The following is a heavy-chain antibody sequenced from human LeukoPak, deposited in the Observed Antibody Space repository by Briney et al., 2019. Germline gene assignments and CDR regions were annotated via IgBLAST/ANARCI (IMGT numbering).Heavy chain of an antibody. J-gene: IGHJ4*02. V-gene: IGHV3-30*01. CDR3: ARDSTYFYDGGSSGPHYFDY. D-gene: IGHD3-16*01. Sequence: PGRSLRLSCAASGFTFNRYTMLWVRQAPGKGPEWLAVISYDGDITHYADSVKDRFTISRDNSKNTLFLQLNSLRGDDTAVYYCARDSTYFYDGGSSGPHYFDYWGQGTLVTVSS. CDR2: ISYDGDIT. CDR1: GFTFNRYT.